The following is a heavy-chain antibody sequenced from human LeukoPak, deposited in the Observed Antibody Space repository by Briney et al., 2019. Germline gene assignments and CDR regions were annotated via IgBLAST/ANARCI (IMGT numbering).Heavy chain of an antibody. V-gene: IGHV1-2*02. J-gene: IGHJ4*02. CDR2: INPNSGGT. Sequence: ASVTVSCTASGYTFTGYYMHWVRQAPGQGLEWMGWINPNSGGTNYTQKFQGRVTMTRDTSISTAYMELSRLRSDDTAVYYCARDLSDILTGYGYWGQGTLVTVSP. CDR3: ARDLSDILTGYGY. D-gene: IGHD3-9*01. CDR1: GYTFTGYY.